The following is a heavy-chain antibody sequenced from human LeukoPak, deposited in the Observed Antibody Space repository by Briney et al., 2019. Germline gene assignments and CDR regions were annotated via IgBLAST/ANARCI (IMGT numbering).Heavy chain of an antibody. V-gene: IGHV3-73*01. J-gene: IGHJ3*01. D-gene: IGHD6-19*01. CDR1: GFTFSGSA. CDR3: AKAGSSGWYRMGV. Sequence: GGSLRLSCAASGFTFSGSALHWVRQASGKGLEWVGRIRSTANGYATAYAASVKGRFTISRDDSKNTAYLQMNSLRAEDTAVYYCAKAGSSGWYRMGVWGQGTMVTVSS. CDR2: IRSTANGYAT.